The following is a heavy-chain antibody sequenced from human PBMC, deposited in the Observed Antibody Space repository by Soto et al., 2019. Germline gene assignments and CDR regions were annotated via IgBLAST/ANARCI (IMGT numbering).Heavy chain of an antibody. Sequence: ASVKVSCKASGYTFTGYYMHWVRQAPGQGLEWMGWINPNSGGTNYAQKFQGRVTMTRDTSISTAYMELSRLRSDDTAVYYCARGRITMVRGVIRFDYWGQGTLVTVSS. CDR2: INPNSGGT. D-gene: IGHD3-10*01. CDR1: GYTFTGYY. J-gene: IGHJ4*01. CDR3: ARGRITMVRGVIRFDY. V-gene: IGHV1-2*02.